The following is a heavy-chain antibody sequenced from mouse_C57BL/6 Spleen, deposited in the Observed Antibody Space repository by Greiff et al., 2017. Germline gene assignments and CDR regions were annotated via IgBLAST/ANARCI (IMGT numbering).Heavy chain of an antibody. CDR2: IDPETGGT. Sequence: QVQLQQSGAELVRPGASVTLSCKASGYTFTDYEMHWVKQTPVHGLEWIGAIDPETGGTAYNQKFKGKAILTADKSSSTAYMALRSLTSEDSAVYYCTAVITTVVATDWYFDVWGTGTTVTVSS. CDR1: GYTFTDYE. J-gene: IGHJ1*03. V-gene: IGHV1-15*01. D-gene: IGHD1-1*01. CDR3: TAVITTVVATDWYFDV.